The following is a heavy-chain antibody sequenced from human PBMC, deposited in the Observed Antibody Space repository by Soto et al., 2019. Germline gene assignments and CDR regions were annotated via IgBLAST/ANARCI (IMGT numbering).Heavy chain of an antibody. CDR2: IYYSGST. V-gene: IGHV4-31*03. D-gene: IGHD3-22*01. CDR3: ARVCFGGYGSSGYYVF. Sequence: PSETLSLTCTVSGGSISRGGYYWSWIRQHPGKGLEWIGYIYYSGSTYYNPSLKSRVTISVDTSKNHFSLKLSSVTAADTAVYYCARVCFGGYGSSGYYVFWGQGILVTVS. J-gene: IGHJ1*01. CDR1: GGSISRGGYY.